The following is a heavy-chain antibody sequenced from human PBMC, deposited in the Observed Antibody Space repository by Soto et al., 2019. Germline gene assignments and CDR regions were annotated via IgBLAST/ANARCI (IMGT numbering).Heavy chain of an antibody. J-gene: IGHJ4*02. CDR2: IWYDGNNK. D-gene: IGHD2-21*01. CDR1: GFTFSNYG. Sequence: GGSLRLSCAASGFTFSNYGMHWVRQAPGKGVEWVAVIWYDGNNKYYADSVKGRFTISRDNSNNTLYVQMTSLRAEDTAVYYCARGLHSLFDYWGQGTLVTVSS. CDR3: ARGLHSLFDY. V-gene: IGHV3-33*01.